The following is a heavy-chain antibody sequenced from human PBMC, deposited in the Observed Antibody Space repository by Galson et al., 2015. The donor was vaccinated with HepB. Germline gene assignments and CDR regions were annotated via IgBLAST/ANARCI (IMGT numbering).Heavy chain of an antibody. Sequence: SVKVSCKASGGIFSSYGTSWVRQAPGQGPEWVGEIIPSFGTANYAQKFQGRVTITADKSTSTVYMELSSLTSEDTAVYYCARGAGRGVFFRYWGQGSLITVS. V-gene: IGHV1-69*06. J-gene: IGHJ4*02. CDR2: IIPSFGTA. CDR3: ARGAGRGVFFRY. CDR1: GGIFSSYG. D-gene: IGHD3-10*01.